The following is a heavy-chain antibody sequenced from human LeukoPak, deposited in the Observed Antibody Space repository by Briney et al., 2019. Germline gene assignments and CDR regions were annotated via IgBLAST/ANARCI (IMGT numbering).Heavy chain of an antibody. J-gene: IGHJ5*02. D-gene: IGHD6-19*01. CDR3: ARDRSSGWYLTPGFDP. Sequence: SGGSLRLSCAASGFTFSNYWMSWVRQAPGKGLEWVASIKQDGSEKYYVDSVKGRFTISRDNAKNSLYPQINSLRAEDTAVYYCARDRSSGWYLTPGFDPWGQGTLVTVSS. CDR2: IKQDGSEK. CDR1: GFTFSNYW. V-gene: IGHV3-7*04.